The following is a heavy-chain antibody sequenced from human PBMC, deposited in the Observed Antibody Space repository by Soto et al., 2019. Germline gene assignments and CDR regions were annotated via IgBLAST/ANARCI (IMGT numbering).Heavy chain of an antibody. CDR3: GTRKRYSGGVDH. CDR1: GFTVSSNY. V-gene: IGHV3-53*01. CDR2: IYSGSSA. D-gene: IGHD2-15*01. J-gene: IGHJ4*02. Sequence: VGSLSLSCAASGFTVSSNYMSWVRQDPGKGLEWVSTIYSGSSAYNADSVMGRFTMSRDKSKNTMYLQMNTLTVEDTAVYYCGTRKRYSGGVDHWGQGTLVTVSS.